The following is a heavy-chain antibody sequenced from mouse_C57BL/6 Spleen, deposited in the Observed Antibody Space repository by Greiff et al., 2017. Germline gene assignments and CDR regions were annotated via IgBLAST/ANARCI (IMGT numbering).Heavy chain of an antibody. CDR3: ARAGGNYGVPYFDV. D-gene: IGHD2-1*01. V-gene: IGHV1-52*01. J-gene: IGHJ1*03. Sequence: VQLQQSGAELVRPGSSVKLSCKASGYTFTSYWMHWVKQRPIQGLEWIGNIDPSDSETHYNQKFKDKATLTVDISSSTAYMQLSSLTSEDSAVYYCARAGGNYGVPYFDVWGTGTTVTVSS. CDR1: GYTFTSYW. CDR2: IDPSDSET.